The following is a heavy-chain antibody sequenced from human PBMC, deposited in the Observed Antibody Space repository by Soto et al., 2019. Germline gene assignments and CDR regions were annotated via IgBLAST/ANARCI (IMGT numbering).Heavy chain of an antibody. V-gene: IGHV1-3*01. CDR2: INAGNGNT. CDR3: AREGLCAIWSGYSRHAMDG. Sequence: ASVKVSCKASGYTFTSYAMHWVRQAPGQRLEWMGWINAGNGNTKYSQKFQGRVTITRDTSASTAYMELSSLRSEDTAVYYCAREGLCAIWSGYSRHAMDGCEQGPTVAF. CDR1: GYTFTSYA. J-gene: IGHJ6*01. D-gene: IGHD3-3*01.